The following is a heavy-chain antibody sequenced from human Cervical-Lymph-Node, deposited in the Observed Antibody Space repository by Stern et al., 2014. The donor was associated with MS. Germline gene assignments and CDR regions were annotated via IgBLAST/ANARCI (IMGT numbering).Heavy chain of an antibody. CDR1: GFTFNKYA. CDR3: AKQYFDSSGYSYYYGMDV. V-gene: IGHV3-23*04. Sequence: VQLVESGGDLVQPGGSLRLSCAASGFTFNKYAMNWVRQAPGKGLEWVSTISGSGGSIYYAGSVTGRFTISRDNSENTLYLQMHSLRAEDTAIYYCAKQYFDSSGYSYYYGMDVWGQGTTVTVSS. D-gene: IGHD3-22*01. CDR2: ISGSGGSI. J-gene: IGHJ6*02.